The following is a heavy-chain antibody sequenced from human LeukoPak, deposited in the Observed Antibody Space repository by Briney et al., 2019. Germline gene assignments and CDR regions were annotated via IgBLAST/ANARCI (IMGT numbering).Heavy chain of an antibody. CDR1: GFTFSSYE. D-gene: IGHD3-22*01. CDR3: ARDPGQYYYDSSGHYDY. J-gene: IGHJ4*02. Sequence: GGSLRLSCAASGFTFSSYEMNWVRQAPGKGLEWVSYISSSGSTIYYADSVKGRFTISRDNAKNSLYLQMNSLRAEDTAVYYCARDPGQYYYDSSGHYDYWGQGTLVTVYS. CDR2: ISSSGSTI. V-gene: IGHV3-48*03.